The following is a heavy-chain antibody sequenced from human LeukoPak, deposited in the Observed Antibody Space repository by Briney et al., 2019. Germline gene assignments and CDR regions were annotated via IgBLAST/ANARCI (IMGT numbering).Heavy chain of an antibody. D-gene: IGHD4-23*01. V-gene: IGHV3-74*01. J-gene: IGHJ4*02. CDR2: ISGDGSST. Sequence: GGSLRLSCAASGFSFSNYWMHWVRQAPGKGLVWVSRISGDGSSTTYADSVKGRFTISMDNAKDTLCLQMNNLRAEDTAGYYCARGDYGGNSPDNWGQGTLVTVSS. CDR1: GFSFSNYW. CDR3: ARGDYGGNSPDN.